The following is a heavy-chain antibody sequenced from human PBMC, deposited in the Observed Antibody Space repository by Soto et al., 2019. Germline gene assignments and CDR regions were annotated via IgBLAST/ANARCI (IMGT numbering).Heavy chain of an antibody. J-gene: IGHJ5*02. CDR1: GFAFSSFW. CDR3: XXVATGSYNWFDP. CDR2: TNGDGSRT. Sequence: EVQLVESGGGLVQPGGSLRLSCAASGFAFSSFWMHWVRQAPGKGLVWVSRTNGDGSRTSYADSVKGRFTISRDNAKXXXXXXXXXXXXXXXXXXXXXXVATGSYNWFDPWGQGTLVTVSS. V-gene: IGHV3-74*01. D-gene: IGHD1-26*01.